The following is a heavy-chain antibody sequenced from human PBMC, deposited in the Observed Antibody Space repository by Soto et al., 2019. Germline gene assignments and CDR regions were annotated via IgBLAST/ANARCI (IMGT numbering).Heavy chain of an antibody. Sequence: SETLSLTCAVYGGSLSGYYWSWIRQPPGKGLEWIGEINHSGSTNYNPSLKSRVTISVDTSKNQFSLKLSSVTAADTAVYYCARGFSFDPWGQGTLVTVSS. CDR2: INHSGST. J-gene: IGHJ5*02. CDR1: GGSLSGYY. CDR3: ARGFSFDP. D-gene: IGHD3-3*01. V-gene: IGHV4-34*01.